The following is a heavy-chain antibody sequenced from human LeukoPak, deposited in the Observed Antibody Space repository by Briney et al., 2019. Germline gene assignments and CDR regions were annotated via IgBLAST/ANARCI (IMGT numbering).Heavy chain of an antibody. CDR1: GGSISSYY. J-gene: IGHJ4*02. V-gene: IGHV4-59*12. Sequence: SETLSLTCTVSGGSISSYYWSWIRQPPGKGLEWIGYIYYSGSTNYNPSLKSRVTISVDTSKNQFSLKLSSVTAANTAVYYCARAIVVGSVGYWGQGTLVTVSS. CDR2: IYYSGST. D-gene: IGHD1-26*01. CDR3: ARAIVVGSVGY.